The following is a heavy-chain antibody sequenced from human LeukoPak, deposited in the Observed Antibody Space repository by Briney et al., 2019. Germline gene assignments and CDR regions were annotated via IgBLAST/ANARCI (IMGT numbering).Heavy chain of an antibody. V-gene: IGHV4-39*07. CDR2: IYYSGST. J-gene: IGHJ6*03. CDR3: ARGASPGYYYYYYMDV. Sequence: PSETLSLTCTVSGGSISSSSYYWGWIRQPPGKGLEWIGSIYYSGSTYYNPSLKSRVTISVDTSKNQFSLKLSSVTAADTAVYYCARGASPGYYYYYYMDVWGKGTTVTVSS. D-gene: IGHD4/OR15-4a*01. CDR1: GGSISSSSYY.